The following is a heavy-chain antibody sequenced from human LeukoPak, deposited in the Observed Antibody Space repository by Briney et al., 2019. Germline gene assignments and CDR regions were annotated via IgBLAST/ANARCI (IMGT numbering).Heavy chain of an antibody. V-gene: IGHV3-23*01. Sequence: PGGSLRLSCAASGFTFSNYVMSWVRQAPGKGLEWVSSIGGSGGTTYYADSVKGRFTISRDNSENTLYLQMTSLRAEDTAVYYCAKGKINHEYAFDVWGQGTRVTVSS. CDR2: IGGSGGTT. CDR3: AKGKINHEYAFDV. J-gene: IGHJ3*01. CDR1: GFTFSNYV. D-gene: IGHD1-14*01.